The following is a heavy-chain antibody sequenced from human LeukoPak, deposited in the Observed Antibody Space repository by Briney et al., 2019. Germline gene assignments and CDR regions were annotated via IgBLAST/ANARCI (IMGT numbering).Heavy chain of an antibody. CDR2: VFHSGST. CDR1: AFSIITTYY. Sequence: PSETLSLTCAVSAFSIITTYYWGWIRRPPGKGLEWVGNVFHSGSTYYNPSLKSRVTISVDKSKNQFSLKLRSVTAADTAVYYCARQLYSDSSAWGQGTMVTVSS. CDR3: ARQLYSDSSA. V-gene: IGHV4-38-2*01. D-gene: IGHD3-22*01. J-gene: IGHJ3*01.